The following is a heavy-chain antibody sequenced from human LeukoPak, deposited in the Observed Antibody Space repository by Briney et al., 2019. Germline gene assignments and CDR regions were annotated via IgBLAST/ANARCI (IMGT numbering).Heavy chain of an antibody. V-gene: IGHV1-69*05. CDR2: IIPIFGTA. D-gene: IGHD2-15*01. Sequence: SVKVSCKASGGTFSSYAISWVRQAPGQGLEWMGGIIPIFGTANYAQKFQGRVTITTDESTSTAYMELSSLRSEDTAVYYYARAATELTDNNWFDPWGQGTLVTVSS. CDR1: GGTFSSYA. CDR3: ARAATELTDNNWFDP. J-gene: IGHJ5*02.